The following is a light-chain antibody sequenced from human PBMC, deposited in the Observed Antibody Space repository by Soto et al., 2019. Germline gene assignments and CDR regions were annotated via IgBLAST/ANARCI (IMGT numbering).Light chain of an antibody. V-gene: IGKV3D-15*01. Sequence: EIVLTQSPATLSLSPGERATLSCRASQSVSSYLAWYQQKPGQAPRLLIYGASSRATGIPARFSGSGSGTEFTLTNNSLQSEDFAVYYCQHFNNWPLTFGGGTKV. CDR3: QHFNNWPLT. CDR1: QSVSSY. CDR2: GAS. J-gene: IGKJ4*01.